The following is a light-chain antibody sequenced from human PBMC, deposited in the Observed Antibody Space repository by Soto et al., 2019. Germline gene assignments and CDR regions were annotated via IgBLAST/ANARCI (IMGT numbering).Light chain of an antibody. V-gene: IGKV3-15*01. Sequence: EIVMTQSPVTLSVSPGERATLSCRASQSISNHLAWYQQKPGQAPRLFIYGASTRATGIPARFSGSGSGTEFTLTISSLQSEDFAVYYCQQYNNWPPRTFGQGTKLEIK. CDR2: GAS. CDR3: QQYNNWPPRT. J-gene: IGKJ2*01. CDR1: QSISNH.